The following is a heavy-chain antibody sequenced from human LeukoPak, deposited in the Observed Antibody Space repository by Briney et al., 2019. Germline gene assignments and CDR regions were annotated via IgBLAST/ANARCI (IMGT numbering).Heavy chain of an antibody. V-gene: IGHV4-39*07. Sequence: SETLSLTCTVSGGSISSSSYYWGSIRQPPGKGLEWIGSIYYSGSTYYNPSLKSRVTISVDKSKNQFSLKLSSVTAADTAVYYCARVVHKLFDYWGQGTLVTVSS. CDR1: GGSISSSSYY. D-gene: IGHD3-10*01. CDR3: ARVVHKLFDY. CDR2: IYYSGST. J-gene: IGHJ4*02.